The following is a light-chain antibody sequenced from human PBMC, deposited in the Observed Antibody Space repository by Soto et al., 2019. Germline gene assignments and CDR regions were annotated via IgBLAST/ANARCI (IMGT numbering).Light chain of an antibody. CDR2: AAS. CDR1: QGISSY. J-gene: IGKJ1*01. V-gene: IGKV1-8*01. CDR3: QKYYSYPRT. Sequence: AIRMTQSPSSLSASTGDRVTITCRASQGISSYLAWYQQKPGKAPKLLIYAASTLQGGVPSRFSGSGSGTDFTLTISCLQSEDFATYYCQKYYSYPRTFGQGTKVEIK.